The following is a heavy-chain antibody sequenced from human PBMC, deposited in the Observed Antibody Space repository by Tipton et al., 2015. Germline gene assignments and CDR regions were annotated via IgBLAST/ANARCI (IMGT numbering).Heavy chain of an antibody. D-gene: IGHD3-10*01. Sequence: TLSLTCTVSGGSFSTYYWSWIRQSAGKGLEWIGRIYASGSTNYNPSLKSRVTMSVDTSKNQFSLRLNSMTAADTAVYYCARGGSGSYRIDYWGQGTLVTVSS. CDR2: IYASGST. J-gene: IGHJ4*02. CDR3: ARGGSGSYRIDY. CDR1: GGSFSTYY. V-gene: IGHV4-4*07.